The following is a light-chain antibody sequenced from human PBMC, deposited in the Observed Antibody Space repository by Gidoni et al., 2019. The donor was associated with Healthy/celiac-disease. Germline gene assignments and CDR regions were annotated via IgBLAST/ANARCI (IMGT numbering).Light chain of an antibody. J-gene: IGLJ2*01. Sequence: SSELTQDPAVSVALGLTVRITCQGDSLRSYYASWYQQKPGQAPVLVIYGKNNRPSGIPDRFSGSSSGNTASLTITGPQAEDEADYYCNSRDSSGNHVVFGGGTKLTVL. CDR1: SLRSYY. CDR3: NSRDSSGNHVV. CDR2: GKN. V-gene: IGLV3-19*01.